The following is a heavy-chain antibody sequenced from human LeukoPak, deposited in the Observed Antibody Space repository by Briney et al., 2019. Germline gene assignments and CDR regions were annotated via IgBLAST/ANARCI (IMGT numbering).Heavy chain of an antibody. Sequence: ASVKVSCKASGYTFTSYGISWVRQAPGQGLEWMGWISAYNGNTNYAQKLQGRVTMTTDTSTSTAYMELRSLRSDDTAVYYCARSSHWPSIFGFDIWGQGTMVTVSS. CDR3: ARSSHWPSIFGFDI. V-gene: IGHV1-18*01. CDR1: GYTFTSYG. CDR2: ISAYNGNT. J-gene: IGHJ3*02. D-gene: IGHD3-3*01.